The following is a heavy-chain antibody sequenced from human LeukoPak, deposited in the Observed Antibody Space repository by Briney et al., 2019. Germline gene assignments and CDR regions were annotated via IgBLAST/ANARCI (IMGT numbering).Heavy chain of an antibody. CDR3: ARIGYSSSSLDY. CDR1: GFTFRNYW. D-gene: IGHD6-6*01. CDR2: INQEGSAK. V-gene: IGHV3-7*01. Sequence: GGSLRLSCAASGFTFRNYWMTWVRQAPGKRLEWVANINQEGSAKYYLDSVKGRFPISRDNAKNSVYLQMNSLRVEDTGVYNCARIGYSSSSLDYWGQGILVTVSS. J-gene: IGHJ4*02.